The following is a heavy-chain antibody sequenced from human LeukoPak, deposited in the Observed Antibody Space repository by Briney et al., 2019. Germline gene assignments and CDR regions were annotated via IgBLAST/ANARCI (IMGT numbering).Heavy chain of an antibody. CDR1: GGSISSGSYY. CDR2: IYTSGST. V-gene: IGHV4-61*02. J-gene: IGHJ4*02. CDR3: ARGGGEEMATRYYFDY. Sequence: SQTLSLTCTVSGGSISSGSYYWSWIRQPAGKGLEWIGRIYTSGSTNYNPSLKGRVTISVDTSKNQFSLKLSSVTAADTAVYYCARGGGEEMATRYYFDYWGQGTLVTVSS. D-gene: IGHD5-24*01.